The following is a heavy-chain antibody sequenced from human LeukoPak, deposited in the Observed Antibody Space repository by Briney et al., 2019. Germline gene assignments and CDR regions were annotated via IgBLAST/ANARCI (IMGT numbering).Heavy chain of an antibody. CDR2: IYHSGST. D-gene: IGHD3-22*01. CDR1: GGSISSSNW. J-gene: IGHJ4*02. V-gene: IGHV4-4*02. Sequence: SGTLSLTCAVSGGSISSSNWWSWVRQPPGKGLEWIGEIYHSGSTNYNPSLKSRVTISVDTSKNQFSLKLSSVTAADTAVYYCARGKYYYDSSGYFRFDYWGQGTLVTVSS. CDR3: ARGKYYYDSSGYFRFDY.